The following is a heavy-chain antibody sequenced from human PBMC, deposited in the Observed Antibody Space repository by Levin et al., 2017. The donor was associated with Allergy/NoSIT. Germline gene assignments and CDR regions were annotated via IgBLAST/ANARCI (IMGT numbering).Heavy chain of an antibody. CDR3: ARVSPDTSGWYYFDL. D-gene: IGHD6-19*01. J-gene: IGHJ4*02. V-gene: IGHV3-48*01. CDR2: ISFTSTSI. CDR1: GFSLIDYN. Sequence: GESLKISCAASGFSLIDYNMNWVRQAPGKGLEWISYISFTSTSISYADSVKDRFAISRDNAKDSLTLQMNSLRTEDTAVYYCARVSPDTSGWYYFDLWGQGALVTVSS.